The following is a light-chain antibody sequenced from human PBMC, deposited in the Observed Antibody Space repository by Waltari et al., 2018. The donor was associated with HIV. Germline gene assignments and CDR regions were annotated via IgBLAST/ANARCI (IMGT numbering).Light chain of an antibody. CDR2: VNSDGSH. Sequence: QLVLTQSPPASASLGASVKLTCTLSSAHSRYVIAWHKQQPEKGPRYRMKVNSDGSHTKGDGIPDRFSGSSSGAAHHLTIPRLQSEDEADYYCQNLGTGIYVFGTGTKVTVL. CDR3: QNLGTGIYV. J-gene: IGLJ1*01. CDR1: SAHSRYV. V-gene: IGLV4-69*01.